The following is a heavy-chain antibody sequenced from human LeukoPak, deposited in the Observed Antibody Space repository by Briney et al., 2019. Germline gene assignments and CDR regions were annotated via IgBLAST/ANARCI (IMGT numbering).Heavy chain of an antibody. CDR3: ARARLEN. V-gene: IGHV3-7*04. Sequence: GGSLRLSCAAPGFTFSGYWMTWVRQAPGKGLDWVATIKPDGSEKYYVDSVRGRFTISRDNAKNSLYLQMNSLRDEDTAVYYCARARLENWGQGTLVTVSS. J-gene: IGHJ4*02. CDR2: IKPDGSEK. CDR1: GFTFSGYW.